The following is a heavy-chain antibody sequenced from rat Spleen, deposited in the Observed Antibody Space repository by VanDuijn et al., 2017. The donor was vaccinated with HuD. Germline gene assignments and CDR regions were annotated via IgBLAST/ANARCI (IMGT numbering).Heavy chain of an antibody. CDR1: GFSLTSYN. J-gene: IGHJ3*01. D-gene: IGHD1-1*01. CDR2: IWNTGGT. Sequence: QVQLKESGPGLVQPSQTLSLTCTVAGFSLTSYNVHWVRQPPGKGLEWMGVIWNTGGTRYNSALKSRLSISKDTSKSQVFLKMNSLQTEDTATYYCARNGGGDWFAYWGQGTLVTVSS. V-gene: IGHV2-41*01. CDR3: ARNGGGDWFAY.